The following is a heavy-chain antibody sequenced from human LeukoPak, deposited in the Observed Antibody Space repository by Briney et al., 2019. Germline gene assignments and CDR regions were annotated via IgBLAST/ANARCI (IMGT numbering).Heavy chain of an antibody. CDR3: ARGEFAWIQGSYGMNV. D-gene: IGHD5-18*01. CDR1: GFTFSSYW. Sequence: GGSLRLSCAASGFTFSSYWMSWVRQAPGKGLEWVANIKQDGSEKYYVESAKGRFTISRDNAKNSMYLQMNSLRGEDTAVYYCARGEFAWIQGSYGMNVWGRGTTVTVS. V-gene: IGHV3-7*01. CDR2: IKQDGSEK. J-gene: IGHJ6*02.